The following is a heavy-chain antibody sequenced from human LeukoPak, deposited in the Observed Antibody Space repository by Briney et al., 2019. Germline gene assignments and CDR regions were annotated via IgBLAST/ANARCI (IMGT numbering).Heavy chain of an antibody. J-gene: IGHJ4*02. D-gene: IGHD3-9*01. Sequence: GASVKVSCKASGYTFTNYYIHWVRQAPGQGLEWMGIINPSGGGTSYAQKFQGRVTMTRDTSTSTVYMELSSLRSEDTAVYYCARDHYDILTGYYDYWGQGTQVTVSS. CDR1: GYTFTNYY. CDR2: INPSGGGT. CDR3: ARDHYDILTGYYDY. V-gene: IGHV1-46*01.